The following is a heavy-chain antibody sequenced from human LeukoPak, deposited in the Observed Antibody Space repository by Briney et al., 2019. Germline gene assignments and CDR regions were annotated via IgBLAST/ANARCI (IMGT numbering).Heavy chain of an antibody. J-gene: IGHJ3*02. CDR2: ISGSGGST. V-gene: IGHV3-23*01. D-gene: IGHD4-17*01. CDR1: GFTFSSYA. CDR3: GKDPNGDYVGAFDM. Sequence: GGSLRLSCAASGFTFSSYAMSWVRQAPGKGLEWVSAISGSGGSTYYADSVKGRFTISRDNSKNTLFLQVNSLRAEDTAVYYCGKDPNGDYVGAFDMWGQGTMVTVSP.